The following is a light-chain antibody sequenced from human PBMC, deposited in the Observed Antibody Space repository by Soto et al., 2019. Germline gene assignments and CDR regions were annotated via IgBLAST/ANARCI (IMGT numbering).Light chain of an antibody. V-gene: IGKV3-11*01. CDR1: QSISVY. Sequence: EIVLSQSPATLSLSPGERASLSCRASQSISVYLAWYQQKSGQPPRLLIYDASNRATGIPARFSGSGSGTDFTITISSLEPEDFAVYYCHQRTRWPPTFGGGTKVEI. CDR2: DAS. J-gene: IGKJ4*01. CDR3: HQRTRWPPT.